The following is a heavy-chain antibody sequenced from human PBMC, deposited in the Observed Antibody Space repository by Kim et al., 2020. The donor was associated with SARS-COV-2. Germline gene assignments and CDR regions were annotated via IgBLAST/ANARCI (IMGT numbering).Heavy chain of an antibody. CDR2: ISGSGAAT. CDR3: AKHLGSPVWTGYHNGLDV. CDR1: GYTFSNYA. J-gene: IGHJ6*01. D-gene: IGHD3-9*01. V-gene: IGHV3-23*01. Sequence: GGSLRLSCEASGYTFSNYAMSWVRQAPGKGLEWVASISGSGAATYHADSVKGRFTISRDNSKNTLFLQMSSLKAEDTALYYCAKHLGSPVWTGYHNGLDV.